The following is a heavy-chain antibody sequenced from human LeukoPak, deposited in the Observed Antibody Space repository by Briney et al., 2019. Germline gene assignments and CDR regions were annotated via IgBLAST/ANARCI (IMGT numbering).Heavy chain of an antibody. J-gene: IGHJ4*02. Sequence: GGSLRFSGAASGFTFSSYWMSWVRQAPGKGREWVANIKQDGSEKYYVDSVKGRFTISRDNAKNSLYLQMNSLRAEDTAVYYCARVGATPVGGAYFDYWGQGTLVTVSS. CDR1: GFTFSSYW. V-gene: IGHV3-7*01. CDR3: ARVGATPVGGAYFDY. CDR2: IKQDGSEK. D-gene: IGHD1-26*01.